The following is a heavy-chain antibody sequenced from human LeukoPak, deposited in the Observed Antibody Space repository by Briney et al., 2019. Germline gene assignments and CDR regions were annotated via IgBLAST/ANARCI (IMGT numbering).Heavy chain of an antibody. CDR2: IRSKAYGGTT. CDR1: GFTFGDYA. CDR3: TGGYCSGGSCYSATLDY. J-gene: IGHJ4*02. D-gene: IGHD2-15*01. V-gene: IGHV3-49*04. Sequence: GGSLRLSCTASGFTFGDYAMSWVRQAPGKRLEWVGFIRSKAYGGTTEYAASVKGRFTISRDDSKSIAYLQMNSLKTEDTAVYYCTGGYCSGGSCYSATLDYWGQGTLVSVSS.